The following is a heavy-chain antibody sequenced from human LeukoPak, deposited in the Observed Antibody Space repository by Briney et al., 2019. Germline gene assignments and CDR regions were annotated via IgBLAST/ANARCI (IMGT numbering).Heavy chain of an antibody. CDR1: GFTFSSYA. V-gene: IGHV3-23*01. J-gene: IGHJ3*02. Sequence: PGGSLRLSCAASGFTFSSYAMSWVRQAPGKGLEWVSAISGSGGSTYYADSVKGRLTISRDNSKNTLYLQMNSLRSEDTAVYYCARDRWAGPEDAFDIWGQGTMVTVSS. D-gene: IGHD4-23*01. CDR2: ISGSGGST. CDR3: ARDRWAGPEDAFDI.